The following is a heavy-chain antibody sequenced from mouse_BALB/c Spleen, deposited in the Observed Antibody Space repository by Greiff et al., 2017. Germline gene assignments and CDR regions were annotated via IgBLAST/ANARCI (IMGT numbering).Heavy chain of an antibody. CDR3: ARWGQLGHYFDY. J-gene: IGHJ2*01. CDR1: GYTFTSYT. CDR2: INPSSGYT. D-gene: IGHD3-2*01. Sequence: QVQLQQSGAELARPGASVKMSCKASGYTFTSYTMHWVKQRPGQGLEWIGYINPSSGYTNYNQKFKDKATLTADKSSSTAYMQLSSLTSEDSAVYYCARWGQLGHYFDYWGQGTTLTVSS. V-gene: IGHV1-4*01.